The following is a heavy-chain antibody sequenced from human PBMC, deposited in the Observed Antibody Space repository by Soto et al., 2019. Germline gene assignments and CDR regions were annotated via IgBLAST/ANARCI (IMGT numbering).Heavy chain of an antibody. CDR1: GFALNTYG. CDR3: AKGGIYYFDS. Sequence: PGGSLRLSCAASGFALNTYGMSWVRQAPGKGLEWVSTLSSSGVNTYYADPVKGRFTISRDNSKNTLYLQMSSLSAEDTAFYYCAKGGIYYFDSWGQGTPVTVSS. J-gene: IGHJ4*02. CDR2: LSSSGVNT. V-gene: IGHV3-23*01.